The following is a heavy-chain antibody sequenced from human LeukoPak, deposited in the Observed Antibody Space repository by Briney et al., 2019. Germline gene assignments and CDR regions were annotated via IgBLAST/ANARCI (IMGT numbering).Heavy chain of an antibody. J-gene: IGHJ4*02. CDR2: IRGSGDRT. Sequence: GGSLRLSCAASGFTFSSYAMSWVRQAPGKGLEWVSGIRGSGDRTYFADSVKGRFTISRDNSKNTLYLQMNSLRAEDTAVYYCASEKAVAGMFDYWGQGTLVTVSS. D-gene: IGHD6-19*01. V-gene: IGHV3-23*01. CDR1: GFTFSSYA. CDR3: ASEKAVAGMFDY.